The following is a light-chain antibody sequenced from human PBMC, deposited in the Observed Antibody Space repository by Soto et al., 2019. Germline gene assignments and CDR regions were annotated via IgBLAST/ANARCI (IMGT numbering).Light chain of an antibody. CDR3: QQRYDWPWT. Sequence: IVLKKAAAIVPLSPRESASLSCRASQSVSDYLAWYQQKPGQAPRLFIYDVSKRATGIPARFSGSGSGTDFTLTISSLEPEDFAVYFCQQRYDWPWTFGLGTKVDIK. V-gene: IGKV3-11*01. J-gene: IGKJ1*01. CDR2: DVS. CDR1: QSVSDY.